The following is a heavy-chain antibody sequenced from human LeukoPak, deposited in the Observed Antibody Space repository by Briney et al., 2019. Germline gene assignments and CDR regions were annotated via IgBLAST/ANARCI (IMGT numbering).Heavy chain of an antibody. CDR2: MNPNSGNT. CDR3: ARDGIMTTVTSTFDY. J-gene: IGHJ4*02. CDR1: GYTFTSYD. D-gene: IGHD4-17*01. Sequence: ASVKVSCKASGYTFTSYDINWVRQATGQGLEWMGWMNPNSGNTSYAQKFQGRVTMTRDTSTSTVYMELSGLRSEDTAVYYCARDGIMTTVTSTFDYWGQGTLVTVSS. V-gene: IGHV1-8*01.